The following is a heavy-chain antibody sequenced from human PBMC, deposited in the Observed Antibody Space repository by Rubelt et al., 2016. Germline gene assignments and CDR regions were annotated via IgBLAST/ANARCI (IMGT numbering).Heavy chain of an antibody. V-gene: IGHV1-18*01. CDR1: GYTFTSYG. Sequence: QVQLVQSGAEVKKPGASVKVSCKASGYTFTSYGISWVRQAPGQGLEWMGWISAYDGNTYCAQKLQGRVSMTTDTSTSTAYMELRSLRSDDTAVYYCARNLIMITFGGVIVPPDYWGQGTLVTVSS. CDR3: ARNLIMITFGGVIVPPDY. D-gene: IGHD3-16*02. J-gene: IGHJ4*02. CDR2: ISAYDGNT.